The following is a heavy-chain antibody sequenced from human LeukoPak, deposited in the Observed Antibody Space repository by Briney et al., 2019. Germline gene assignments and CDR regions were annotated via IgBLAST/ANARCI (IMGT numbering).Heavy chain of an antibody. Sequence: GGSLRLSCSASGFTFSSYDMHWVRQVTGKGLEWVSAIDTVGDTYYPGSVKGRFIISRENAKNSSYLQLNSLRAGDTAVYYCARERMDDSSGKALQYLDYWGQGTLVTVSS. CDR1: GFTFSSYD. CDR2: IDTVGDT. D-gene: IGHD3-22*01. CDR3: ARERMDDSSGKALQYLDY. V-gene: IGHV3-13*04. J-gene: IGHJ4*02.